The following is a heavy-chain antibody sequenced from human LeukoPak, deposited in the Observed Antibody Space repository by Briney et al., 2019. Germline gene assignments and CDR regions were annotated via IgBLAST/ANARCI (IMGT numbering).Heavy chain of an antibody. CDR2: ITSDGSDT. Sequence: GGSLTLSCAASGFTFSSYWMHWVRQVPGKGLVWVSCITSDGSDTIYAYSVKGRFTISRDNAKNTLYLQMNSLRAEDTALYYCSRDRRTWFDPWGQGTLVTVSS. CDR1: GFTFSSYW. CDR3: SRDRRTWFDP. V-gene: IGHV3-74*01. J-gene: IGHJ5*02.